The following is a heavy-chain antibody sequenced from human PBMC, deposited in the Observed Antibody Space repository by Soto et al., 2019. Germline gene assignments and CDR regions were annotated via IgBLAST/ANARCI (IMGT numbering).Heavy chain of an antibody. Sequence: PGGSLRLSCAASGFTFSSYSIHWVRQAPGKGLEWVSSIGTRSDVYYADSVKGRFTISGDNAKNSMALQMNSLRAEDTGVYYCAREETAWPLAYGLDVWGQGTTVTVSS. CDR3: AREETAWPLAYGLDV. J-gene: IGHJ6*02. CDR2: IGTRSDV. D-gene: IGHD2-21*02. V-gene: IGHV3-21*01. CDR1: GFTFSSYS.